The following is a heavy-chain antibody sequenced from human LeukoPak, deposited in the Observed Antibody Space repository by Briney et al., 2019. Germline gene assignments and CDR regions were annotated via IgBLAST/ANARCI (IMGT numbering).Heavy chain of an antibody. D-gene: IGHD5-18*01. CDR1: GFTFSSYA. CDR3: AKDRGGSYGSYYFDY. J-gene: IGHJ4*02. CDR2: ISGNGGST. Sequence: GSLRLSCAASGFTFSSYAMSWVRQAPGKGLEWVSAISGNGGSTYYADSVKGRFTISRDNPKNTLYLQMNSLRAEDTAVYYCAKDRGGSYGSYYFDYWGQGTLVTVSS. V-gene: IGHV3-23*01.